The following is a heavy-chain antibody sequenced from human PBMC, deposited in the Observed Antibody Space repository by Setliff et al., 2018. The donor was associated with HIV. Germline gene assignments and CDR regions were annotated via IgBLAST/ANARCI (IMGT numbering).Heavy chain of an antibody. J-gene: IGHJ4*02. CDR1: GYTFNNFY. CDR2: FDTEDGET. CDR3: ATWKVGATHYFDY. Sequence: ASVKVSCKASGYTFNNFYLHWVRLAPGQGLEWMGGFDTEDGETIYAQKFQGRVTMTEDTSTDTAYMELSSLRSEDTAVYYCATWKVGATHYFDYWGQGTLVTVSS. V-gene: IGHV1-24*01. D-gene: IGHD1-26*01.